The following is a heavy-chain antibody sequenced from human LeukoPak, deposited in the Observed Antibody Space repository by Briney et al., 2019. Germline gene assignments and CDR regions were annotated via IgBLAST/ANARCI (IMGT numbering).Heavy chain of an antibody. CDR2: VYSGGST. J-gene: IGHJ4*02. D-gene: IGHD1-7*01. Sequence: GGSLRLSCAASGFTVSSNYMSWVRQAPGKGLEWVSVVYSGGSTHYADSVKGRFTISRDNSKNTLYLQMNSLRGEDTAVYYCARDDGYWNSAFATRFDYWGQGTLVTVSS. CDR3: ARDDGYWNSAFATRFDY. CDR1: GFTVSSNY. V-gene: IGHV3-66*01.